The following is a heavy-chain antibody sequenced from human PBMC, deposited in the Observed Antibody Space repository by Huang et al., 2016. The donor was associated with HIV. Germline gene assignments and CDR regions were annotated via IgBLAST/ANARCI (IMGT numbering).Heavy chain of an antibody. J-gene: IGHJ3*02. CDR1: GGSISSGGYY. Sequence: QVQLQESGPGLVKPSQTLSLTCTVSGGSISSGGYYWSWIRQPPGKGLEWIGYIYSSGSTYYNPSLKSRVTISVDTSKNQFSLKLSSVTAADTAVYYWARDTDGGRTFDIWGQGTMVTVSS. V-gene: IGHV4-30-4*08. D-gene: IGHD2-2*02. CDR3: ARDTDGGRTFDI. CDR2: IYSSGST.